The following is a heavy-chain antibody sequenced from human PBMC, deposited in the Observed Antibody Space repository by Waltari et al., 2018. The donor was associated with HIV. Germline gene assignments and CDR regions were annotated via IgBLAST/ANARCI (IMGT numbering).Heavy chain of an antibody. D-gene: IGHD4-4*01. V-gene: IGHV5-51*01. CDR1: GYNFGRYW. CDR2: ICPCDSNT. CDR3: ATGPDHYCDF. J-gene: IGHJ4*02. Sequence: EVQLEQSGAEMKKPGESLRISCKASGYNFGRYWISWVRQIPGKGLEWMGIICPCDSNTSYSPSFRGQVTISADKSINTTFLQWTTLKASDSAIYYCATGPDHYCDFWGQGTQVTVSS.